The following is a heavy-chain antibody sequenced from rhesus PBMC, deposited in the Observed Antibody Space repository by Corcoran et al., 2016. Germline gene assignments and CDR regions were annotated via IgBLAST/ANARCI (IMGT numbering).Heavy chain of an antibody. CDR3: ARSSAGYSGRHFDY. D-gene: IGHD6-25*01. CDR2: ISGSSITT. Sequence: EVQLLESGGGLVQPGGSLRLSCVASGFPFSDHSMDRVRQAPGEGLEWVSSISGSSITTLSPDSVKGRFTISRDNAKNTVYLQMNSLRAEDTAVYYCARSSAGYSGRHFDYWGQGSWSPSPQ. J-gene: IGHJ4*01. V-gene: IGHV3-110*01. CDR1: GFPFSDHS.